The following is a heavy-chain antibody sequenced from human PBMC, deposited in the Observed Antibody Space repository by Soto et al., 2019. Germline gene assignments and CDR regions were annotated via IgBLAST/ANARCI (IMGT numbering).Heavy chain of an antibody. CDR2: ISSIGST. CDR1: GGSISSGDYF. D-gene: IGHD3-9*01. Sequence: QVQLQESGPGLVKPSQTLSLTCTVSGGSISSGDYFWSWIRQSPGKGLEWIGYISSIGSTYYNPSLKIRFSVSRDSSKCQCSLKLSSLTTTDTAVYYCARGLVIRPYYYRGMDVWGQGSTVTVSS. V-gene: IGHV4-30-4*01. J-gene: IGHJ6*02. CDR3: ARGLVIRPYYYRGMDV.